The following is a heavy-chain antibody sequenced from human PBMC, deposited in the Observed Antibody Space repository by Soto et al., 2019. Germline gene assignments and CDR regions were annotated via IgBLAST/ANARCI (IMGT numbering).Heavy chain of an antibody. Sequence: GGSLRLSCAASGFTFSSYSMNWVRQAPGEGLEWVSSISSSSSYIYYADSVKGRFTISRDNAKNSLYLQMNSLRAEDTAVYYCARGGRSGGSCYSCMDVWGQGTTVTVSS. D-gene: IGHD2-15*01. CDR1: GFTFSSYS. J-gene: IGHJ6*02. CDR2: ISSSSSYI. CDR3: ARGGRSGGSCYSCMDV. V-gene: IGHV3-21*01.